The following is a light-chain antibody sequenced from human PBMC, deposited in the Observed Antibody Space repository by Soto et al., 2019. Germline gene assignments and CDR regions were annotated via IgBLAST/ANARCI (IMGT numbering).Light chain of an antibody. CDR2: DNN. CDR1: TSNIGKNY. CDR3: ATWDSSLSAGL. Sequence: QSVLTQPPSVSAAPGQKVTISCSGSTSNIGKNYVSWYQQSPGTAPKLLIYDNNKRPSGIPDRFSASKSGTSATLDITGLQTGDGADYYCATWDSSLSAGLFGGGTQLTVL. V-gene: IGLV1-51*01. J-gene: IGLJ2*01.